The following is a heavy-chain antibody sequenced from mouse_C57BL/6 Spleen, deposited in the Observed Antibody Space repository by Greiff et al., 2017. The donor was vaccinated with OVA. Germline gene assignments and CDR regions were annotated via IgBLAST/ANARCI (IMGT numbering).Heavy chain of an antibody. CDR3: ARGKPTEEYDAMDN. CDR1: GYAFSSSW. J-gene: IGHJ4*01. D-gene: IGHD3-1*01. V-gene: IGHV1-82*01. CDR2: IYPGAGDT. Sequence: QVQLQQSGPELVKPAASVTISCKASGYAFSSSWMNWVKQRPGKGLEWIGRIYPGAGDTNSNGSFKGKATLTADKSSSTAYMQRSSLTSEDSAVNVCARGKPTEEYDAMDNWGQGTSDTVSS.